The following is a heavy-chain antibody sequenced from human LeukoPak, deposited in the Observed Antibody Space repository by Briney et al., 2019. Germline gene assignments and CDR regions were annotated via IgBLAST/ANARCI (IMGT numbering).Heavy chain of an antibody. D-gene: IGHD1-14*01. CDR3: ARTGYKAFDI. J-gene: IGHJ3*02. V-gene: IGHV3-30-3*01. CDR1: GFTFSSYA. Sequence: GGSLRLSYAASGFTFSSYAMHWVRQAPGKGLEWVAVIAYDGSNKYYADSVKGRFTISRDNSKNTLYLQMNSLRAEDTAVYYCARTGYKAFDIWGQGTMVTVSS. CDR2: IAYDGSNK.